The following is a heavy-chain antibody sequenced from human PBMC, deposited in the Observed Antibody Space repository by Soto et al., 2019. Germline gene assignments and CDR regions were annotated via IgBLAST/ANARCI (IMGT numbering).Heavy chain of an antibody. D-gene: IGHD3-16*02. J-gene: IGHJ6*02. V-gene: IGHV4-34*01. CDR2: SNHSGST. CDR3: ARTRGYDYVWGSYRQVYGMDV. Sequence: SETLSLTCAVYGGSFSGYYWSWIRQPPGKGLEWIGESNHSGSTNSNPSLKSRVTISVDTSKNQFSLKLSSVTAADTAVYYCARTRGYDYVWGSYRQVYGMDVWGQGTTVTVSS. CDR1: GGSFSGYY.